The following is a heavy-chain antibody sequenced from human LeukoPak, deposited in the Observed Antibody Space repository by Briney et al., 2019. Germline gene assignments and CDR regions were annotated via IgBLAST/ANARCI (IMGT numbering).Heavy chain of an antibody. CDR3: AKDVIGATDY. Sequence: GGSLRLSCAASGFTFSSYGMHWVRQAPGKGLEWVAVISYDGSNKYYADSVKGRFTISRDNSKNTLYLQMNSLRAEDTAVYYCAKDVIGATDYWGQGTLVTVSS. J-gene: IGHJ4*02. V-gene: IGHV3-30*18. CDR1: GFTFSSYG. CDR2: ISYDGSNK. D-gene: IGHD3-10*01.